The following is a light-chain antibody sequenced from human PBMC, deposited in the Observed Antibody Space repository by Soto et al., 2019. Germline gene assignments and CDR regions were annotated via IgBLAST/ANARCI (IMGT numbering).Light chain of an antibody. CDR3: SSYTSSTSAV. Sequence: QSVLTQPASVSGSPGQSITISCTGSSGDVGRYNYVSWYQQHPGKAPKLIIYEVSNRPSGVSNRFSGSKSGNTASLTISGLQAEDEADYYCSSYTSSTSAVLGGGTKVTVL. V-gene: IGLV2-14*01. CDR2: EVS. J-gene: IGLJ3*02. CDR1: SGDVGRYNY.